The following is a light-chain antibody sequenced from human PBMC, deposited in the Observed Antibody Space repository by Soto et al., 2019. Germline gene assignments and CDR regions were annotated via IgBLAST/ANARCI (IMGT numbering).Light chain of an antibody. CDR1: SSDVGTYNY. CDR2: EVS. Sequence: QSALTQPASVSGSPGQSITISCTGTSSDVGTYNYVSWYQQRPGKAPKLMIYEVSNRPSGISNRFSGSKSGNTASLTISGLQAEDEADYYCSSYTTSSIVVFGGGTKVTVL. J-gene: IGLJ2*01. CDR3: SSYTTSSIVV. V-gene: IGLV2-14*01.